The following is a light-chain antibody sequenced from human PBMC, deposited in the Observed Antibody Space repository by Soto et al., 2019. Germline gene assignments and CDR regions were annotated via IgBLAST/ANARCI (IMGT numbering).Light chain of an antibody. V-gene: IGKV1-5*03. CDR1: QSIGNW. CDR3: QQYKSYPWT. CDR2: EAS. Sequence: IRMTQSPSTQSASIGDRVTITCRASQSIGNWLAWYQQKPGTAPKLLIYEASSLESGVPSIFSGSGSGTEFTLTISGVRPDDFATYYCQQYKSYPWTFGQGTKVEIK. J-gene: IGKJ1*01.